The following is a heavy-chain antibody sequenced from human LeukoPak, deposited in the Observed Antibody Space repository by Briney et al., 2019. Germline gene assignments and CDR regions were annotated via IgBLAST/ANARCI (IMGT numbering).Heavy chain of an antibody. Sequence: PGRSLRLSCAASGFTFDDYAMHWVRQAPGKGLEWVSGISWNSGSIGYADSVKGRFTISRDNAKNSLYLQVNSLRAEDTALYYCAKDYDILTGYFDYWGQGTLVTVSS. CDR3: AKDYDILTGYFDY. D-gene: IGHD3-9*01. CDR2: ISWNSGSI. V-gene: IGHV3-9*01. CDR1: GFTFDDYA. J-gene: IGHJ4*02.